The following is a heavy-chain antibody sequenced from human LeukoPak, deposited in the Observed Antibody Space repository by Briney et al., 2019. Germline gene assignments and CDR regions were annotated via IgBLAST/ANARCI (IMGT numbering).Heavy chain of an antibody. CDR2: IYPSGTT. Sequence: PSENLSLTCTVSGGSISNYWWSWIRQAAGKGLEWIGRIYPSGTTYYNPSLRSRVTLSVDTSKNQFSLKLSSLTPADTAVYYCAREAGGYEDYWGQGTLVTVSS. V-gene: IGHV4-4*07. D-gene: IGHD5-12*01. CDR1: GGSISNYW. J-gene: IGHJ4*02. CDR3: AREAGGYEDY.